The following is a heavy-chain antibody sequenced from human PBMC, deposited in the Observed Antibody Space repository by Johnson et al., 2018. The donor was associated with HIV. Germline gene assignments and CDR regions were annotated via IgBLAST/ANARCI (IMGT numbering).Heavy chain of an antibody. CDR2: ISYDGNNK. D-gene: IGHD6-13*01. V-gene: IGHV3-30*03. J-gene: IGHJ3*02. CDR1: GFTFSTYA. CDR3: ARVEGGSSSNAFDI. Sequence: QVQLVESGGGVVQPGRSLRLSCTASGFTFSTYAMHWVRRAPGKGLEWVAFISYDGNNKYYADSVTGRFTFSRDNSKNTLYLQMNSLRAEDTAVYYCARVEGGSSSNAFDIWGQGTMVTVSS.